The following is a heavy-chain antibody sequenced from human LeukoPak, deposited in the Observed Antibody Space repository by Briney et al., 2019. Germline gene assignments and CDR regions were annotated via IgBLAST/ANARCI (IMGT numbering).Heavy chain of an antibody. J-gene: IGHJ4*02. Sequence: PSETLSLTCTVSGGSISSYYWSWIRQPPGKGLEWIGYIYYSGSTNYNPSLKSRVTISVDTSKNQFSLKLSSVTATDTAVYYCAGASYDSSGVHWGQGTLVTVSS. CDR2: IYYSGST. V-gene: IGHV4-59*01. CDR1: GGSISSYY. CDR3: AGASYDSSGVH. D-gene: IGHD3-22*01.